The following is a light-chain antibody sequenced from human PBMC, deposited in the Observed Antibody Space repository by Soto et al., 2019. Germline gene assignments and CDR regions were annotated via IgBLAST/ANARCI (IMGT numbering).Light chain of an antibody. V-gene: IGLV2-11*01. CDR3: TSYTSSNSLYV. CDR2: DVS. J-gene: IGLJ1*01. Sequence: QSVLTQPRSVSGSPGQSVTISCTGTSSDVGGYNYVSWYQQHPGKAPKLMIYDVSKRPSGVPDRFSGSKPGNTASLTISGLQAEDEADYYCTSYTSSNSLYVFGTGTKVTVL. CDR1: SSDVGGYNY.